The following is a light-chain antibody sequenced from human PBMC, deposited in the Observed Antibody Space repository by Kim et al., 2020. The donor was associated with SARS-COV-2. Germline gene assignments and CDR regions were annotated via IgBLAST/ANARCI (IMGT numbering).Light chain of an antibody. V-gene: IGLV6-57*01. CDR1: SGRIASNY. J-gene: IGLJ3*02. CDR2: EDN. CDR3: QSYDSSANWV. Sequence: NFMLTQPHSVSESPGKTVTISCTRSSGRIASNYVQWYQQRPGSSHTTVIYEDNQRPSGVPDRFSGSIDRSSNSASLTISGLKTEDEADYYCQSYDSSANWVFGGGTQLTVL.